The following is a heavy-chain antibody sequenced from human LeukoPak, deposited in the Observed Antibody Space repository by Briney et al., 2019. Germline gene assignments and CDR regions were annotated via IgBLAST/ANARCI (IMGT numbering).Heavy chain of an antibody. CDR2: IYYSGIT. V-gene: IGHV4-39*02. D-gene: IGHD3-22*01. J-gene: IGHJ4*02. CDR3: ARRVRDNSGYYYVDY. CDR1: GSSISSSSYY. Sequence: PSETLSLTCTVSGSSISSSSYYWGWVRQPPGKGLEWIGSIYYSGITYINPSLKSRVTISVDTSKNHFSPRLSSVTAADTAVYYCARRVRDNSGYYYVDYWGQGTLVTVSS.